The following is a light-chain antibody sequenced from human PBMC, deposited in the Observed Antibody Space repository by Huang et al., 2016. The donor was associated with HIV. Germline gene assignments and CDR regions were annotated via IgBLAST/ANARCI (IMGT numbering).Light chain of an antibody. CDR3: QERTNWPLT. CDR2: DAS. V-gene: IGKV3-11*01. J-gene: IGKJ3*01. Sequence: EIVLTQSPATLSLSPGDRATLSCRASQTGSTFLAWYQQRPGQPPRLLIYDASTRTADIPARFSGSGSGTDFTLTISSLEPEDFAVYFCQERTNWPLTFGPGTKVDIK. CDR1: QTGSTF.